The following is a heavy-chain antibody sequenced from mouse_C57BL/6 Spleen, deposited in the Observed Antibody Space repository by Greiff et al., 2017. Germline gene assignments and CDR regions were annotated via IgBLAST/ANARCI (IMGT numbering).Heavy chain of an antibody. D-gene: IGHD4-1*01. CDR3: ASLLTGYFDY. CDR2: IDPSDSYT. J-gene: IGHJ2*01. V-gene: IGHV1-69*01. CDR1: GYTFTSYW. Sequence: VQLQQSGAELVMPGASVKPSCKASGYTFTSYWLHWVKQRPGQGLEWIGEIDPSDSYTNYNQKFKGKSTLTVDKSSSTAYMQLSSLTSEGSAVYYCASLLTGYFDYWGQGTTLTVSS.